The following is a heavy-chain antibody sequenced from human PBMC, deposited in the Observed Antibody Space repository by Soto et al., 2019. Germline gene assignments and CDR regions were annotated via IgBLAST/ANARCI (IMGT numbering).Heavy chain of an antibody. Sequence: GGSLRLSCAASGFTFSIYSMNWVRQAPGKGLEWVSSISSSSSYIYYADSVKGRFTISRDNAKNSLYLQMNSLRAEDTAVYYCARDREYYDSSGYSPFDYWGQGTLVTVSS. D-gene: IGHD3-22*01. J-gene: IGHJ4*02. V-gene: IGHV3-21*01. CDR1: GFTFSIYS. CDR3: ARDREYYDSSGYSPFDY. CDR2: ISSSSSYI.